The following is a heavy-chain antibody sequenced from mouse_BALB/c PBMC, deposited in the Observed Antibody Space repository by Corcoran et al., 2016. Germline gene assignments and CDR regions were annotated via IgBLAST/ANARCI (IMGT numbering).Heavy chain of an antibody. Sequence: EVQLQQSGAELVKPGASVKLSCTASGFNIKDTYMHWVKQRPEQGLEWIGRIDTAYGNTKYDPKFQGKATITADTSSNTAYLQLSSLTSEDTAVYYCARSITTAYYFDYWGQGTTLTVSS. J-gene: IGHJ2*01. V-gene: IGHV14-3*02. D-gene: IGHD1-2*01. CDR1: GFNIKDTY. CDR3: ARSITTAYYFDY. CDR2: IDTAYGNT.